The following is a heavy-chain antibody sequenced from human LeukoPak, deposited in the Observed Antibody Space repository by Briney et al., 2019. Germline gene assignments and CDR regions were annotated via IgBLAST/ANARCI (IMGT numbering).Heavy chain of an antibody. CDR3: ARAPVPPYVYYYYYMDV. J-gene: IGHJ6*03. Sequence: PGGSLRLSCAASGFTFSSYWMYWVRQAPGKGLVWVSRIKSDGSSTSYADSVKGRFTISRDNAKNTLYLQMNSLRAEDTAVYYCARAPVPPYVYYYYYMDVWGKGTTVTVSS. D-gene: IGHD3-16*01. CDR1: GFTFSSYW. V-gene: IGHV3-74*01. CDR2: IKSDGSST.